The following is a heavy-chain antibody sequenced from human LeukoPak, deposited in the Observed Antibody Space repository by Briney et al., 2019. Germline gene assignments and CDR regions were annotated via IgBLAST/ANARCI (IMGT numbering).Heavy chain of an antibody. CDR1: GFTFSSYE. J-gene: IGHJ4*02. D-gene: IGHD6-19*01. CDR2: IRYDGSNK. CDR3: AKVGIEQWLSQGQFFDY. Sequence: PEGSLRLSCAASGFTFSSYEMNWVRQAPGKGLEWVAFIRYDGSNKYYADSVKGRFTISRDNSKNTLYLQMNSLRAEDTAVYYCAKVGIEQWLSQGQFFDYWGQGTLVTVSS. V-gene: IGHV3-30*02.